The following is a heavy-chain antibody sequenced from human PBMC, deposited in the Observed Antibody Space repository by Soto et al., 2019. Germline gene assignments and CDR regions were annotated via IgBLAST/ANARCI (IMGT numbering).Heavy chain of an antibody. V-gene: IGHV2-5*02. J-gene: IGHJ4*02. CDR1: GFSLSTSGVG. CDR2: IYWDDDK. D-gene: IGHD3-3*01. Sequence: QITLKESGPTLVKPTQTLTLTCTFSGFSLSTSGVGVGWIRQPPGKALEWLALIYWDDDKRYSPSLKSRLTITNDTANNQVVLTMTNMAPVDTATSYCAHRPAPTYYDFWSGYFDYWGQGTLVTVSS. CDR3: AHRPAPTYYDFWSGYFDY.